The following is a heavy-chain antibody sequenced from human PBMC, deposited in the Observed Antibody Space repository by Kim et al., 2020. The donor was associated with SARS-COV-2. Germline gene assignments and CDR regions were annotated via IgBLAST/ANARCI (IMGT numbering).Heavy chain of an antibody. V-gene: IGHV3-23*01. Sequence: YYADPEKGRFTISRDNSKNTLFLQMNDLRAEDTAVYYCAKGAGAPFFFDYWGQGTLVTVSS. J-gene: IGHJ4*02. CDR3: AKGAGAPFFFDY. D-gene: IGHD6-19*01.